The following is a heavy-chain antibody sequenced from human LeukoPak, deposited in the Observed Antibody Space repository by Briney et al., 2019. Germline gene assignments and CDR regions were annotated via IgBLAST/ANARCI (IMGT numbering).Heavy chain of an antibody. CDR2: ISSGGGTV. CDR3: VTLTYYYDSRGYSSGY. V-gene: IGHV3-48*03. Sequence: PGGSLRLSCAASGFTFSNYEMNWVRHAPGQRLEWVSYISSGGGTVDYADSVKGRFTISRDNTKNSLYLQRDSLRAEDTALYYCVTLTYYYDSRGYSSGYWGQGTLVTVSS. J-gene: IGHJ4*02. CDR1: GFTFSNYE. D-gene: IGHD3-22*01.